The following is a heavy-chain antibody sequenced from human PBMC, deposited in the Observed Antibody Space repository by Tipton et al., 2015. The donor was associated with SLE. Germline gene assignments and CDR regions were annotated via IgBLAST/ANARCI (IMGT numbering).Heavy chain of an antibody. V-gene: IGHV3-30*04. J-gene: IGHJ4*02. Sequence: SLRLSCAASGFTFSSYVMHWVRQAPGKGLEWVAVISYDGSNKYYADSVKGRFTISRDNTKNTLYLQMNSLRAEDTAVYYCAREVLYYDILTGYLYYFDYWGQRTLVTVSS. CDR1: GFTFSSYV. D-gene: IGHD3-9*01. CDR3: AREVLYYDILTGYLYYFDY. CDR2: ISYDGSNK.